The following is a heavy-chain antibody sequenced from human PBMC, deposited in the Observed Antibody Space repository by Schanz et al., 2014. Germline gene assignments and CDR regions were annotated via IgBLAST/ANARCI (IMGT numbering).Heavy chain of an antibody. CDR3: AKGRFGELSAIDI. D-gene: IGHD3-10*01. V-gene: IGHV3-30*18. CDR2: INSDGTKR. CDR1: GFTLSSYG. J-gene: IGHJ3*02. Sequence: QVRLVESGGGVVQPGRSLRLSCAASGFTLSSYGMHWVRQAPGKGLEWVAFINSDGTKRFYADSVKSRFTISRDNSKNTLYLQVNSLRAEDTTVYYCAKGRFGELSAIDIWGQGTMVTVSS.